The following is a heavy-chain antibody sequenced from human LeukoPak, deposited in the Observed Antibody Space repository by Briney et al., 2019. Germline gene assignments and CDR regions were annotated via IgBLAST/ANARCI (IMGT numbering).Heavy chain of an antibody. V-gene: IGHV4-59*01. Sequence: SETLSLTCSVSGGSISSYYWSWIRQSPENGLEWIGYIYNSGNTNYNLFLKSRVTISADTSKNRFSLKLTSVTAADTAVYYCARYRGTYGYYFDYWGQGKLVIVSS. CDR1: GGSISSYY. CDR2: IYNSGNT. CDR3: ARYRGTYGYYFDY. J-gene: IGHJ4*02. D-gene: IGHD5-24*01.